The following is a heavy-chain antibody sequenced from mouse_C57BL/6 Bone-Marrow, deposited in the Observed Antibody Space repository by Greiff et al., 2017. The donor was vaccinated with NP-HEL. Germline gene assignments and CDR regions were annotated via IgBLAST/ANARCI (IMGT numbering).Heavy chain of an antibody. Sequence: EVQLQQSGPGLVKPSQSLSLTCSVTGYSITSGYYWNWLRQFPGNKLEWMGYISYDCSNNYNPSLKNRISITRDTSKNQFFLKLNSVTTEDTARYYCAREGGYGSSYSAGFAYWGQGTLVTVSA. D-gene: IGHD1-1*01. CDR2: ISYDCSN. CDR3: AREGGYGSSYSAGFAY. J-gene: IGHJ3*01. V-gene: IGHV3-6*01. CDR1: GYSITSGYY.